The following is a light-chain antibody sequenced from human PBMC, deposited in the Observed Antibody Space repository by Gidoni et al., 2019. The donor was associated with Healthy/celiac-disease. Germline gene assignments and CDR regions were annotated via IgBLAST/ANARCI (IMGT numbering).Light chain of an antibody. CDR1: QSISSW. V-gene: IGKV1-5*03. CDR2: KAS. Sequence: DIQMTQSPSPLSASVGDRVTLTCRASQSISSWLAWYQQKPGKAPKLLIYKASSGSGTEFTLTISSLQPDDFATYYCQQYNSYSQYTFGQGTKLEIK. CDR3: QQYNSYSQYT. J-gene: IGKJ2*01.